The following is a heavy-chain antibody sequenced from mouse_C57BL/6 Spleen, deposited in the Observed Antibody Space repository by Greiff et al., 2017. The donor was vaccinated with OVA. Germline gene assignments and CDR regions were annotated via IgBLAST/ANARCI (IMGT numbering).Heavy chain of an antibody. J-gene: IGHJ4*01. D-gene: IGHD4-1*01. CDR1: GYTFTSYW. V-gene: IGHV1-50*01. CDR3: ARRELTGTRAMDY. CDR2: IDPSDSYT. Sequence: VKLKQPGAELVKPGASVKLSCKASGYTFTSYWMQWVKQRPGQGLEWIGEIDPSDSYTNYNQKFKGKATLTVDTSSSTAYMQLSSLTSEDSAVYYCARRELTGTRAMDYWGQGTSVTVSS.